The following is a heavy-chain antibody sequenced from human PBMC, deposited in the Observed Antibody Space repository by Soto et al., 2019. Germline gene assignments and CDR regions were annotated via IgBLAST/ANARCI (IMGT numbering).Heavy chain of an antibody. CDR2: ISYDGSNK. CDR1: GFTFNTYG. Sequence: GGSLSLSCAASGFTFNTYGMHWVRQSPGKGLEWVAVISYDGSNKYYADSVKGRLTISRDNSKNTLYLQMNSLRAEDTAVYYCAKGQHCSSTSCYFYYYGMDVWGQGTTVTVSS. CDR3: AKGQHCSSTSCYFYYYGMDV. D-gene: IGHD2-2*01. V-gene: IGHV3-30*18. J-gene: IGHJ6*02.